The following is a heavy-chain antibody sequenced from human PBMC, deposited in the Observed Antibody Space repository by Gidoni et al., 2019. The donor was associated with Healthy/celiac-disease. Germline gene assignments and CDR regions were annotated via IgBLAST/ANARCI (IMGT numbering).Heavy chain of an antibody. CDR2: ISYDGSNK. J-gene: IGHJ6*02. D-gene: IGHD3-10*01. Sequence: QVQLVESGGGVVQPGRSLRLSCAASGFTFSSYAMHGVRQAPGKGLGWVAVISYDGSNKYYADSVKGRFTISRDNSKNTLYLQMNSLRAEDTAVYYCARGARYYGSGSTTMDVWGQGTTVTVSS. CDR1: GFTFSSYA. CDR3: ARGARYYGSGSTTMDV. V-gene: IGHV3-30*01.